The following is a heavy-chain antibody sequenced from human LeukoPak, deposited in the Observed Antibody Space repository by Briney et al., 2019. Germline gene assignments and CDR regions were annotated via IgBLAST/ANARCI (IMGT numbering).Heavy chain of an antibody. V-gene: IGHV4-30-4*08. Sequence: PSETLSLTCTVSGGSISSGDYYWSWIRQPPGKGLEWIGYIYYSGSTYYNPSLKSRVTISVDTSKNQFSLKLSSVTAAGTAVYYCAREILTNYDSSGYYYPSWFDPWGQGTLVTVSS. J-gene: IGHJ5*02. CDR2: IYYSGST. CDR1: GGSISSGDYY. CDR3: AREILTNYDSSGYYYPSWFDP. D-gene: IGHD3-22*01.